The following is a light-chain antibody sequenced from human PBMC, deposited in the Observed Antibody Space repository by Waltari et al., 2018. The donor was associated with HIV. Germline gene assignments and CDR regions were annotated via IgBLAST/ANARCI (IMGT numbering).Light chain of an antibody. CDR1: RSNIGSKF. V-gene: IGLV1-44*01. J-gene: IGLJ2*01. CDR2: GDS. CDR3: STWDDRLNGPVV. Sequence: QSVLAQPPSASGTPGQRVTISCSGSRSNIGSKFVNWYQHFPGTAPKLLIYGDSLRPSGVPARFSGSKFGTSASLVITGLQSGDEADYYCSTWDDRLNGPVVFGGGTRLTVL.